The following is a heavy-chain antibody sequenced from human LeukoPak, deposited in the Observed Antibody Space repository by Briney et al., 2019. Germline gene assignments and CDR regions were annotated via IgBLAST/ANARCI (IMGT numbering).Heavy chain of an antibody. CDR3: ASSHSDTSGYYYGVFDY. J-gene: IGHJ4*02. CDR2: INQEGSEK. Sequence: GGSLRLSCAASGFPFSNYWMSWVRQAPGKGLEWVANINQEGSEKYYGDFVKGRFTISRDNAKNSLYLQMNSLRAEDTALYYCASSHSDTSGYYYGVFDYWGQGTLVTVSS. CDR1: GFPFSNYW. D-gene: IGHD3-22*01. V-gene: IGHV3-7*01.